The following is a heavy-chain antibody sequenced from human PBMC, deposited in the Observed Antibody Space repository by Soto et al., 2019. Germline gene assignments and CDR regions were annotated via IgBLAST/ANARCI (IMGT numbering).Heavy chain of an antibody. CDR2: IYYDESDK. J-gene: IGHJ4*02. Sequence: QVQLVESGGGVIQPGRSLRLSCAASGFYLSSSGMNWVRQAPGKGLEWVAVIYYDESDKVYSDSVRGRFTVSKDDSKNTLYLQMTSLRAEDTAMYFCARSRDGYNHGLNSWGQGTLFTVSS. V-gene: IGHV3-33*01. CDR1: GFYLSSSG. CDR3: ARSRDGYNHGLNS. D-gene: IGHD5-12*01.